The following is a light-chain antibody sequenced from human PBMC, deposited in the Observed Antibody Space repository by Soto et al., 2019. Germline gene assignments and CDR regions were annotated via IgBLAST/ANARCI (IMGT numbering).Light chain of an antibody. J-gene: IGKJ1*01. CDR1: QSVSSY. CDR2: DAS. V-gene: IGKV3-11*01. Sequence: EIGLTQSPATLSLSPGERATLSCRASQSVSSYLAWYQQKPGQAPRLLIYDASNRATGIPARFSGSGSGTDFTLTISSLQSEDFAVYYCLQDHDDSWPFGQGTKVAIK. CDR3: LQDHDDSWP.